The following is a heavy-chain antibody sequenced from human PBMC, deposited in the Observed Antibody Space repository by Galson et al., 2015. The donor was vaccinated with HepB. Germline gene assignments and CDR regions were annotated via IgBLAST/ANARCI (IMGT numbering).Heavy chain of an antibody. CDR3: ARGITMIVVDGHAFDI. D-gene: IGHD3-22*01. CDR1: GYTFTSYA. V-gene: IGHV1-3*01. Sequence: SVKVSCKASGYTFTSYAMHWVRQAPGQRLEWMGWINAGNGNTKYSQKFQGRVTITRDTSASTAYMELSSLRSEDTAVYYCARGITMIVVDGHAFDIWGQGTMVTVSS. J-gene: IGHJ3*02. CDR2: INAGNGNT.